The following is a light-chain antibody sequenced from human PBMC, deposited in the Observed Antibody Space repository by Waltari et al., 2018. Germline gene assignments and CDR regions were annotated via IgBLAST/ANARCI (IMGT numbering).Light chain of an antibody. CDR2: AAS. Sequence: DITMTQSPAPLSASVVDRVTITCRASQSISIYLNWYQQKTGKATKLLIYAASSLQSGVPSRLSGSGFWTAFTLTISSLQPEDFATYYCQQSYSTSALTFGGGTMVVNK. CDR3: QQSYSTSALT. CDR1: QSISIY. V-gene: IGKV1-39*01. J-gene: IGKJ4*01.